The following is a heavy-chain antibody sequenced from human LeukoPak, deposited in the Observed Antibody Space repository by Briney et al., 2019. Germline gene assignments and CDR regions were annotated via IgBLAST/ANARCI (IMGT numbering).Heavy chain of an antibody. CDR2: IYTTGST. CDR3: ARTSGYYDILTGYPGYFDL. J-gene: IGHJ2*01. Sequence: SETLSLTCTVSGGPISSYFWNWIRQPAGKGLDWIGRIYTTGSTNYNPSLKSRVTMSVDTSKNQFSLKLSSVTAADTAVYYCARTSGYYDILTGYPGYFDLWGRGTLVTVSS. CDR1: GGPISSYF. V-gene: IGHV4-4*07. D-gene: IGHD3-9*01.